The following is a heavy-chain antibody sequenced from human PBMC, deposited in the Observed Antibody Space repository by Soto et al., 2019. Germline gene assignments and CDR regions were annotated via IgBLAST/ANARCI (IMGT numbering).Heavy chain of an antibody. V-gene: IGHV1-46*01. CDR2: INPSGGST. CDR1: GYTFTSYY. D-gene: IGHD6-6*01. Sequence: ASVKVSCKASGYTFTSYYMHWVRQAPGQGLEWMGIINPSGGSTSYAQKFQGRVTMTRDTSTSTVYMELSSLRSEDTAVYYCARDREAAPLEKTYYFDYWGQGTLVTVSS. J-gene: IGHJ4*02. CDR3: ARDREAAPLEKTYYFDY.